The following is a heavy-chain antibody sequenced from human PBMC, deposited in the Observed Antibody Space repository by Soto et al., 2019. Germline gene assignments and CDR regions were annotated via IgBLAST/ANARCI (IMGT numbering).Heavy chain of an antibody. CDR2: ISGSGGST. CDR1: GFTFSSYA. CDR3: AKGRVGYYDILTGQYYYYYYGMDV. J-gene: IGHJ6*02. Sequence: GGSLRLSCAASGFTFSSYAMSWVRQAPGKGLEWVSAISGSGGSTYYADSVKGRFTISRDNSKNTLYLQMNSLRAEDTAVYYCAKGRVGYYDILTGQYYYYYYGMDVWGQGTTVTVSS. D-gene: IGHD3-9*01. V-gene: IGHV3-23*01.